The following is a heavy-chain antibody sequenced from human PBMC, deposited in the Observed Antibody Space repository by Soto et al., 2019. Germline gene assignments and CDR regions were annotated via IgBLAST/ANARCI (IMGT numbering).Heavy chain of an antibody. CDR2: IYSGGST. J-gene: IGHJ6*03. Sequence: EVQLVESGGGLVQPGGSLRLSCAASGFTVSSNYMSWVRQAPGKGLEWVSVIYSGGSTYYADSVKGRFTISRDNSKNTLYLQMNSLRDEDTAVYYCARVGYDFWSGYYSSYYYYMNVWGKGTTVTVSS. D-gene: IGHD3-3*01. V-gene: IGHV3-66*01. CDR3: ARVGYDFWSGYYSSYYYYMNV. CDR1: GFTVSSNY.